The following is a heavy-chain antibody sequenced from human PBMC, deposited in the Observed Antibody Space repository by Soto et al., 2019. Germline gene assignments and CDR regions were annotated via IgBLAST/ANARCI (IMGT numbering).Heavy chain of an antibody. CDR1: GGSVSSGSYY. D-gene: IGHD2-8*01. J-gene: IGHJ1*01. Sequence: PSETLSLTCTVSGGSVSSGSYYWSWIRQPPGKGLEWIGYIYYSGSTNYNPSLKSRVTISLDTSKNQLSLKLTSMTAADTAVYYCARDMHAGLNHYFQPSCQGPPVTVSS. CDR2: IYYSGST. V-gene: IGHV4-61*01. CDR3: ARDMHAGLNHYFQP.